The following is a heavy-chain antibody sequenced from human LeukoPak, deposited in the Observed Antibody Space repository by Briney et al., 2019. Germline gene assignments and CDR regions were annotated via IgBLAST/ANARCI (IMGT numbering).Heavy chain of an antibody. D-gene: IGHD3-3*01. CDR1: GFTFSSYA. J-gene: IGHJ4*02. CDR3: ARVGSVDFWSGYFRY. Sequence: PGRSLRLSCAASGFTFSSYAMHWVRQAPGKGLEWVAVISYDGSNKYYADSVKGRFTISRGNSKNTLYLQMNSLRAEDTAVYYCARVGSVDFWSGYFRYWGQGTLVTVSS. CDR2: ISYDGSNK. V-gene: IGHV3-30-3*01.